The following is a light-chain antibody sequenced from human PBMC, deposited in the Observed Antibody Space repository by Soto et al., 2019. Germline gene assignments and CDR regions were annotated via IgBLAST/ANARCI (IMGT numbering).Light chain of an antibody. CDR2: GAS. J-gene: IGKJ4*01. CDR1: QSISRH. Sequence: DIQMTQSPSSLPAFVGDRVTITCRASQSISRHLNWYQQKPGKAPKLLIYGASSLQSGVPSRFSGSGAGTDFTLTISSLQPEDFATYYCQQSYSTPRTFGGGTKVDI. V-gene: IGKV1-39*01. CDR3: QQSYSTPRT.